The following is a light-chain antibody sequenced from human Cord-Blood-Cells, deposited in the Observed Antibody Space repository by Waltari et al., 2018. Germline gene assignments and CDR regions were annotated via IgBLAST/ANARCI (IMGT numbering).Light chain of an antibody. J-gene: IGKJ1*01. V-gene: IGKV1-39*01. CDR3: QQSYSTPRT. Sequence: DIQMTQSPSSLSASVGDRVTITCRASQSISSYLNWYQQKPGKAPKLLIYAASSLQSGVPSMFSGIGSGTDFTLTISSLQPEDFATYYCQQSYSTPRTFGLGTKVEIK. CDR1: QSISSY. CDR2: AAS.